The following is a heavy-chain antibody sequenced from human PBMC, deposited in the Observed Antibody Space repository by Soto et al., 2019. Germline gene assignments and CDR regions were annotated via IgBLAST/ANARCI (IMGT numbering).Heavy chain of an antibody. CDR3: ARGRYGDY. CDR1: GYTFTSYG. J-gene: IGHJ4*02. V-gene: IGHV1-18*01. D-gene: IGHD1-1*01. Sequence: QVHLVQSGAEVKKPGASVKVSCKGSGYTFTSYGITWVRQAPGQGLEWMGWISAHNGNTDYAQRLQGRVTVTRDTSPSTAYMELMSLRSDDTAVYYCARGRYGDYWGQGALVTVPS. CDR2: ISAHNGNT.